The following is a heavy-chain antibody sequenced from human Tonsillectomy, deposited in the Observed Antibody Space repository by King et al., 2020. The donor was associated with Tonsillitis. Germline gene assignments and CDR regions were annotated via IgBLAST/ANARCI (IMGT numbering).Heavy chain of an antibody. J-gene: IGHJ6*03. CDR2: ISYDGSNK. V-gene: IGHV3-30*18. CDR3: AKGSYCGTSSCYTPYYYNYMDV. Sequence: QLVQSGGGVVQPGRSLRLSCAASGFTFSSYGMHWVRQAPGKGLEWVALISYDGSNKYYADSVKGRFTISRDNSKNTLYLQMNSLRAEDTAVYYCAKGSYCGTSSCYTPYYYNYMDVWGKGTTVTVSS. D-gene: IGHD2-21*01. CDR1: GFTFSSYG.